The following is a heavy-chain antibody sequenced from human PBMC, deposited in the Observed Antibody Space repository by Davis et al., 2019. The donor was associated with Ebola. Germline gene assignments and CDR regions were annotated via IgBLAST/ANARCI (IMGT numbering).Heavy chain of an antibody. CDR2: IYYSGST. Sequence: MPSETLSLTCTVSGGSISSGGYYWSWIRQHPGKGLEWIGYIYYSGSTYYNPSLKSRVTISVDTSKNQFSLKLSSVTAADTAVYYCARTPSSSWDNWFDPWGQGTLVTVSS. D-gene: IGHD6-13*01. J-gene: IGHJ5*02. CDR1: GGSISSGGYY. V-gene: IGHV4-31*03. CDR3: ARTPSSSWDNWFDP.